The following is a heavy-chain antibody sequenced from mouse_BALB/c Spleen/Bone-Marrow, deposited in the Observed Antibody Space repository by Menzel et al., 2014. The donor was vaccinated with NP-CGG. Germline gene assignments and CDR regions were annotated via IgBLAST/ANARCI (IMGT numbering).Heavy chain of an antibody. J-gene: IGHJ4*01. V-gene: IGHV2-9*02. CDR2: IWAGGIT. CDR3: ARGGYYKYDEDAMDY. D-gene: IGHD2-14*01. Sequence: VQVVESGPGLVAPSQSLSITCTVSGFSLTSYGVHWVRRPPGKGLEWLGVIWAGGITNYNSTLMSRLSINKDDSKSKVFLKMNSLQTDDTAMYYCARGGYYKYDEDAMDYWGQGTSVTVSS. CDR1: GFSLTSYG.